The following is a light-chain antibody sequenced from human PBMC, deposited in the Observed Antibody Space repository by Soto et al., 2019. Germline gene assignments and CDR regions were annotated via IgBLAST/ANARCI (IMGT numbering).Light chain of an antibody. J-gene: IGKJ1*01. CDR2: GTS. V-gene: IGKV3-15*01. Sequence: EVVMTQSPAPRPVSPGEGGTLSCRASQGVSTNLAWYQQKPGQSPRLLIYGTSTRATGVPARFSGGGSGTEFTLTINSLQSEDFAVYFCHQYNFWPTFGQGTKVDIK. CDR3: HQYNFWPT. CDR1: QGVSTN.